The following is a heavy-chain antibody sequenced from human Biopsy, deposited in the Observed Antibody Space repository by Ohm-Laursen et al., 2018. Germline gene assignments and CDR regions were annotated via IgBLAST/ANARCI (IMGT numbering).Heavy chain of an antibody. V-gene: IGHV4-59*01. D-gene: IGHD3-22*01. J-gene: IGHJ2*01. CDR3: ARDRGYYSDRTVPGYFDL. CDR1: GASIKSFY. Sequence: SDTLSPTCSVSGASIKSFYWSWIRQPPGKGLEWIGYVYYTGSTDYNPSLQSRVTISVDTSKNHFSLRLRSVTPADTAIYYCARDRGYYSDRTVPGYFDLWGRGTLVTVSS. CDR2: VYYTGST.